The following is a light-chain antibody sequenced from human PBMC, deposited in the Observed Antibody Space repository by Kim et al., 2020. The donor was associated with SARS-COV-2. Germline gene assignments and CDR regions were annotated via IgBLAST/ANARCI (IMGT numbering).Light chain of an antibody. J-gene: IGKJ4*01. Sequence: ASVGDRVTITCRTSQSISSYLNWYQQQPGKAPTLLIYAASTLQSGVPLRFSGSGSGTDFTLTISSLEPEDFATYYCQQSYSAPLTFGGGTKVDIK. CDR3: QQSYSAPLT. CDR2: AAS. CDR1: QSISSY. V-gene: IGKV1-39*01.